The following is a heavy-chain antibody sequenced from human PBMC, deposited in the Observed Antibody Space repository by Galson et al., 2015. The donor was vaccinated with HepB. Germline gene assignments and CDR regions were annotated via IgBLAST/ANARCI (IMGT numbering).Heavy chain of an antibody. CDR3: ARDPGTYYYDSSGYPPPVVRYHYYGMDV. CDR1: GGTFSSYA. D-gene: IGHD3-22*01. CDR2: IIPIFGTA. Sequence: SVKVSCKASGGTFSSYAISWVRQAPGQGLEWMGGIIPIFGTANYAQKFQGRVTITADESTSTAYMELSSLRSEDTAVYYCARDPGTYYYDSSGYPPPVVRYHYYGMDVWGQGTTVTVSS. V-gene: IGHV1-69*13. J-gene: IGHJ6*02.